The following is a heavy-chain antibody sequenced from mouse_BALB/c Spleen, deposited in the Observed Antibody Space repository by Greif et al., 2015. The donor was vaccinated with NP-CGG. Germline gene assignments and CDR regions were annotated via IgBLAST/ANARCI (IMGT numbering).Heavy chain of an antibody. Sequence: EVQLQQSGAELVRSGASVKLSCTASGFNIKDYYMHWVKQRPEQGLEWIGWIDPENGDTEYAPKFQGKATMTADTSPNTAYLQLSSLTSEDTAVYYCNGNWFAYWGQGTLVTVSA. V-gene: IGHV14-4*02. CDR2: IDPENGDT. CDR3: NGNWFAY. J-gene: IGHJ3*01. CDR1: GFNIKDYY.